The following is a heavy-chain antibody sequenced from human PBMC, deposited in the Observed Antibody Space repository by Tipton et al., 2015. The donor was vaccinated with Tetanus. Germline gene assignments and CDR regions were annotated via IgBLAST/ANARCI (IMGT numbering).Heavy chain of an antibody. CDR3: AKDQGGGRVVRLNWFDP. V-gene: IGHV4-31*03. D-gene: IGHD6-6*01. Sequence: TLSLTCTVSGGSISSSPHFWNWIRQQPGKGSEWIGYIYYSGSTYYNPSLKSRVTISVDTSKNQFSLKMNSVTAADTAMYYCAKDQGGGRVVRLNWFDPWGPGTLVTVSS. CDR1: GGSISSSPHF. CDR2: IYYSGST. J-gene: IGHJ5*02.